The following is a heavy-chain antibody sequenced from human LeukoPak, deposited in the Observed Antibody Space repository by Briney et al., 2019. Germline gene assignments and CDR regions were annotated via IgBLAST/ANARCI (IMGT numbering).Heavy chain of an antibody. J-gene: IGHJ4*02. V-gene: IGHV1-18*01. CDR1: GYTFTSYA. CDR2: ISAYNGNT. Sequence: GASVKVSCKASGYTFTSYAMHWARQAPGQGLEWMGWISAYNGNTNYAQKLQGRVTMTTDTSTSTAYMELRSLRSDDTAVYYCARTPDPDYWGQGTLVTVSS. CDR3: ARTPDPDY.